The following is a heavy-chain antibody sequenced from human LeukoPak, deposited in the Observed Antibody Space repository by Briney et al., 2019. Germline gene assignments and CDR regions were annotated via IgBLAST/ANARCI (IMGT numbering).Heavy chain of an antibody. CDR3: ARENPRYCSGGSCYPNFDY. V-gene: IGHV4-4*02. CDR2: NYHRGST. CDR1: GGSISSSNW. D-gene: IGHD2-15*01. J-gene: IGHJ4*02. Sequence: SGTLSLTCAASGGSISSSNWWSGVRQPPGKGLEWIGENYHRGSTNYNPSLKSRVTISVDKSKNQFSLKLSSVTAADTAVYYCARENPRYCSGGSCYPNFDYWGQGTLVTVSS.